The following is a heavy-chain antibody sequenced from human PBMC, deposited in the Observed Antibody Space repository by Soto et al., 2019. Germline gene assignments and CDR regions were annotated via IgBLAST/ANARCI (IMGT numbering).Heavy chain of an antibody. CDR1: GFTFSSYA. Sequence: VQLVESGGGVVQPGRSLRLSCAASGFTFSSYAMHWVRQAPGKGLEWVAVLSFDGGNKYYADSVKVRFTISRDNSKNTLYLQMNSLRDEDTAVYYCARAQWELLPTDYWGQGTLVTVSS. CDR2: LSFDGGNK. D-gene: IGHD1-26*01. CDR3: ARAQWELLPTDY. V-gene: IGHV3-30-3*01. J-gene: IGHJ4*02.